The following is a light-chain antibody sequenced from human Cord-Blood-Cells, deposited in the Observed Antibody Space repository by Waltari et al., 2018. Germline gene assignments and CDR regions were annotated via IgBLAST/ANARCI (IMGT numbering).Light chain of an antibody. Sequence: QSVMTQPPSASGTPGQRVTISCPGSSSNIGSNTVNWYQQLPGTAPKLLIHSNNQRPSGVPDRFSGSKSGTSASLAISGLQSEDEADYYCAAWDDSLNGHWVFGGGTKLTVL. CDR2: SNN. V-gene: IGLV1-44*01. CDR3: AAWDDSLNGHWV. J-gene: IGLJ3*02. CDR1: SSNIGSNT.